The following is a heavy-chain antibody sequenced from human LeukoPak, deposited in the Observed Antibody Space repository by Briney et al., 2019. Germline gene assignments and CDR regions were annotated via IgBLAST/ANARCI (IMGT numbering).Heavy chain of an antibody. J-gene: IGHJ4*02. Sequence: PGGSLRLSCAASGFTFSSFGMSWVRQAPEKGLEWVSGISGSGSSIYYADSVKGRFTVSRDNSKDTLYLHMNSLRAEDTAVYYCAKGHVFSAVADRLYFDHWGQGTLVTVSS. CDR3: AKGHVFSAVADRLYFDH. D-gene: IGHD6-19*01. CDR2: ISGSGSSI. V-gene: IGHV3-23*01. CDR1: GFTFSSFG.